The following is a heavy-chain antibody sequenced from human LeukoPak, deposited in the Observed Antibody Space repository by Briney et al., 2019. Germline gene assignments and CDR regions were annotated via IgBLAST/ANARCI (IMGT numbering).Heavy chain of an antibody. J-gene: IGHJ4*01. CDR1: ECTLSTSGMC. Sequence: SGPTLFKPSQSLTLTGTFSECTLSTSGMCVSWIRQPPGKALEWLARIDWDDDKYYSTSLKTRLTISQDTSKNHVVLTMNNMDPVDTAPYYCARIGGSYSRGWSLDYWGHGTLLTVPS. D-gene: IGHD6-19*01. CDR3: ARIGGSYSRGWSLDY. V-gene: IGHV2-70*11. CDR2: IDWDDDK.